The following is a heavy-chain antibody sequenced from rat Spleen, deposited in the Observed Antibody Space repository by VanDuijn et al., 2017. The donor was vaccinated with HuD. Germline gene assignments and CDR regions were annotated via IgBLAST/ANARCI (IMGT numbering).Heavy chain of an antibody. CDR3: ARLGIAAIGNWFGY. V-gene: IGHV5-29*01. J-gene: IGHJ3*01. Sequence: EVQLAESGGGLVQPGRSLKLSCAASGVTLSNDGMAWVRQAPTKGLEGVATIRFDGSSTFYRDSVKGRFTISRDNDKNILFLQMDSLRSVDTATYYCARLGIAAIGNWFGYWGQGTLVTVSS. CDR2: IRFDGSST. CDR1: GVTLSNDG. D-gene: IGHD1-2*01.